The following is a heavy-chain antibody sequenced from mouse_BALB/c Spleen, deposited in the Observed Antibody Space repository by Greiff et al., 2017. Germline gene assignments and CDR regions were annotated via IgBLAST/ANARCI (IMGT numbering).Heavy chain of an antibody. J-gene: IGHJ4*01. CDR1: GYSITSDYA. V-gene: IGHV3-2*02. D-gene: IGHD2-1*01. CDR2: ISYSGST. Sequence: EVQLVESGPGLVKPSQSLSLTCTVTGYSITSDYAWNWIRQFPGNKLEWMGYISYSGSTSYNPSLKSRISITRDTSKNQFFLQLNSVTTEDTATYYCAREEGNYDYAMDYWGQGTSVTVSS. CDR3: AREEGNYDYAMDY.